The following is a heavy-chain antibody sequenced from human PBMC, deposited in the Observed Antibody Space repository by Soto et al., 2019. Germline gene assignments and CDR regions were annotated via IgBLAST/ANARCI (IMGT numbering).Heavy chain of an antibody. J-gene: IGHJ5*02. Sequence: WETLSLPCAVSGYSISSGFYWGWIRQSPGRGLEWFGNIFHTGFTCYNPSLKSRVTISVDQSKNQTSLELASVTAADTAVYYCARGGVYNSNPETWFDAWGQGTQVKVFS. V-gene: IGHV4-38-2*01. CDR1: GYSISSGFY. D-gene: IGHD1-20*01. CDR3: ARGGVYNSNPETWFDA. CDR2: IFHTGFT.